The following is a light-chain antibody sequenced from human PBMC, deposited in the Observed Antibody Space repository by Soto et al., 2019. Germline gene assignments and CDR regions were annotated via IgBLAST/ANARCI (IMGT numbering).Light chain of an antibody. V-gene: IGLV1-44*01. Sequence: QSVLTQPPSASGTPGQRVTISCSGSSSNIRSNTVNWFQQLPGTAPKPLIYSNNQRPSGVPDRFSGSKSGTSASLAISGLQSEDEADYYCAAWDGSLNGWVFGGGTKVTVL. CDR1: SSNIRSNT. J-gene: IGLJ3*02. CDR2: SNN. CDR3: AAWDGSLNGWV.